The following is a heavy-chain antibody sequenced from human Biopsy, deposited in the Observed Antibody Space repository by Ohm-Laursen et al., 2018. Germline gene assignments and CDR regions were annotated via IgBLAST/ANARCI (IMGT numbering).Heavy chain of an antibody. V-gene: IGHV1-46*01. D-gene: IGHD6-19*01. J-gene: IGHJ4*02. Sequence: ASVKASCKASGYSFTSYYMHWVRQAPGQGLEWMGMINPSGSTTSYPQIFQGRVTMTRDTSKSTAYMELSSLRSADTAVYFCSRNTGWYGDLCYVDYWGQGTLVTVSS. CDR1: GYSFTSYY. CDR2: INPSGSTT. CDR3: SRNTGWYGDLCYVDY.